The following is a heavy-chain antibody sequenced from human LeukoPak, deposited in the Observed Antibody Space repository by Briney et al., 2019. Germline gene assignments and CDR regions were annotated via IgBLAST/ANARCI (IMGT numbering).Heavy chain of an antibody. V-gene: IGHV1-2*02. D-gene: IGHD6-13*01. CDR3: ARDGGSWYYYYMDV. CDR1: GYTFTGYY. CDR2: INPNSGGT. Sequence: GASVKVSCKASGYTFTGYYMHWVRQAPGQGLEWMGWINPNSGGTNYAQKFQGRVTMTRDTSISTAYMELSRLRSDDTAVYYCARDGGSWYYYYMDVWGKGTTVTVSS. J-gene: IGHJ6*03.